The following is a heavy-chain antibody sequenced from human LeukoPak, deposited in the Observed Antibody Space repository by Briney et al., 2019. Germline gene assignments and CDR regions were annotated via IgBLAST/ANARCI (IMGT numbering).Heavy chain of an antibody. CDR3: ARGSGTYSSGWYYWYAFDI. CDR2: ISSSSSYI. CDR1: GFTFSSYS. V-gene: IGHV3-21*04. D-gene: IGHD6-19*01. Sequence: PGGSLRLSCAASGFTFSSYSMNWVRQAPGKGLEWVSSISSSSSYIYYADSVKGRFTISRDNAKNSLYLQMSSLRSEDTAVYYCARGSGTYSSGWYYWYAFDIWGQGTMVTVSS. J-gene: IGHJ3*02.